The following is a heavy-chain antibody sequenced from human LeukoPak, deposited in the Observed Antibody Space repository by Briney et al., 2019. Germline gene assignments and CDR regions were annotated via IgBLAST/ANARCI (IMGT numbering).Heavy chain of an antibody. V-gene: IGHV4-30-2*01. J-gene: IGHJ4*02. CDR2: IYHSGST. Sequence: SETLSLTCTVSGGSISSGGYYWSWIRQPPGKGLEWIGYIYHSGSTYYNPSLKSRVTISVDRSKNQFSLKLSSVTAADTAVYYCARAHSGYTYYFDYWGQGTLVTVSP. D-gene: IGHD5-12*01. CDR3: ARAHSGYTYYFDY. CDR1: GGSISSGGYY.